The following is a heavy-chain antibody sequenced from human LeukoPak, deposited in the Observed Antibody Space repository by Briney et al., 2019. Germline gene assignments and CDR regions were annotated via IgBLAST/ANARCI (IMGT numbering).Heavy chain of an antibody. J-gene: IGHJ4*02. V-gene: IGHV3-74*01. CDR1: GFTFSSYW. CDR2: INSDGSST. Sequence: GGSLRLSCAASGFTFSSYWMHWVRHAPGKGLVWVSRINSDGSSTSYADSVKGRFTISRDNAKNTLYLQMNSLRAEDTAVYYCARADAHDFWRYYYGSGSLGFDYWGQGTLVTVSS. D-gene: IGHD3-10*01. CDR3: ARADAHDFWRYYYGSGSLGFDY.